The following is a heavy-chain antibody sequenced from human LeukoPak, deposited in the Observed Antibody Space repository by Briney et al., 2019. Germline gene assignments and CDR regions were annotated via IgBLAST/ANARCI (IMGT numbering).Heavy chain of an antibody. J-gene: IGHJ6*03. V-gene: IGHV4-34*01. CDR1: GGSFSGYY. Sequence: SETLSLTCAVYGGSFSGYYWSWIRQPPGKGLEWIGEINHSGSTNYNPSLKSRVTISVDTSKNQFSLKLSSVTAADTAVYYCARIGRCSSTSCYVWGGYYYYYYMDVCGKGTPVTVSS. CDR2: INHSGST. D-gene: IGHD2-2*01. CDR3: ARIGRCSSTSCYVWGGYYYYYYMDV.